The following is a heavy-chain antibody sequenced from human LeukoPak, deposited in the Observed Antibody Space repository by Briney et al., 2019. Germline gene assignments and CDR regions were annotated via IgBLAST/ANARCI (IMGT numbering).Heavy chain of an antibody. V-gene: IGHV3-48*03. CDR1: GFTSSSYE. Sequence: PGGSLRLSCAASGFTSSSYEMNWVRQAPGKGLEWVSYISSSGSTIYYADSVKGRFTISRDNAKNSLYLQMNSLRAEDTAVYYCARDSQDYYGGIDFDYWGQGTLVTVSS. CDR2: ISSSGSTI. J-gene: IGHJ4*02. D-gene: IGHD4-23*01. CDR3: ARDSQDYYGGIDFDY.